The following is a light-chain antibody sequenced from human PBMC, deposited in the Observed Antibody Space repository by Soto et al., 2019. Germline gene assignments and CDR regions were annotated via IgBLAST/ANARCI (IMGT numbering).Light chain of an antibody. V-gene: IGKV3-15*01. CDR2: GAS. CDR1: QSITRN. J-gene: IGKJ4*01. Sequence: EIVMTQSPATLSVSPGERATLSCRASQSITRNLAWYQQGPGQAPRLLIYGASTRATGIPARFSGSGSGTGFTLTISSLQSEDFAVYYCQQYNDWPLTFGGGTKVDIK. CDR3: QQYNDWPLT.